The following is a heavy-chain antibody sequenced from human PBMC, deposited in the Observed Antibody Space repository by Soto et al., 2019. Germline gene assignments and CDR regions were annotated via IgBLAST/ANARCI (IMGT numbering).Heavy chain of an antibody. CDR2: IDPSDSYT. Sequence: EVQLVQSGAEVKKPGESLRISCKGSGYSFTSYWISWVRQMPGKGLEWMGRIDPSDSYTNYSPSFQGHVTISADKSIFTXXLQWSSLRASDTAMYYCARQTELLWFGELLSWFDPWGQGTLVTVSS. CDR1: GYSFTSYW. V-gene: IGHV5-10-1*01. D-gene: IGHD3-10*01. J-gene: IGHJ5*02. CDR3: ARQTELLWFGELLSWFDP.